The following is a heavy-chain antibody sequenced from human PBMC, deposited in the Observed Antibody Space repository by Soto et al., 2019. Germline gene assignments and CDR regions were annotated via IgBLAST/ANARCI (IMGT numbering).Heavy chain of an antibody. Sequence: GGAPRLPLGASGFTLRRNANHVGRPAPGKGLEWVAVISYDGSNKYYADSVKGRFTISRDNSKNTLYLQMNSLRAEDTAVYYCARVDYGDSMVFDYWGQGTLVTVSS. V-gene: IGHV3-30-3*01. CDR1: GFTLRRNA. D-gene: IGHD4-17*01. J-gene: IGHJ4*02. CDR2: ISYDGSNK. CDR3: ARVDYGDSMVFDY.